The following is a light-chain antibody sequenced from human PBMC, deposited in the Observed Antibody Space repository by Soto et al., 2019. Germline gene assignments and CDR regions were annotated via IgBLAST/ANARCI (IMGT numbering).Light chain of an antibody. V-gene: IGKV3-11*01. J-gene: IGKJ5*01. Sequence: DIALTQSPATLSLSPGERATLSCRASQSVSSYLAWYQQKPGQAPSLLIYDASNRATGIPARFSGRGSGTDFTLTISSLEPEDFAVYYCQQRSSAITFGQGTRLEIK. CDR2: DAS. CDR1: QSVSSY. CDR3: QQRSSAIT.